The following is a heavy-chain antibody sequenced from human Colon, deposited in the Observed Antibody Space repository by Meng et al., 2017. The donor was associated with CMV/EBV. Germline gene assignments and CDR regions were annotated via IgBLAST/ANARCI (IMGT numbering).Heavy chain of an antibody. Sequence: HVQPVHPVAEVKQPVASMKVACKASGYTLPVYYMHWVRQAPGQWLEWMGWINPNSGGTNYAQKFQGSVTMTRDTSISTDYMELNRLRSDDTAVYYCATVSSGYYLYFQHWGQGTLVTISS. V-gene: IGHV1-2*02. CDR3: ATVSSGYYLYFQH. CDR2: INPNSGGT. CDR1: GYTLPVYY. D-gene: IGHD3-22*01. J-gene: IGHJ1*01.